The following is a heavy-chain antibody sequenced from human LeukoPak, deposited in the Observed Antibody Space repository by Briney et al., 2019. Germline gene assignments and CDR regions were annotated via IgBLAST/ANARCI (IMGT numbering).Heavy chain of an antibody. CDR2: ISSSGSTI. CDR3: ARDRYYYDSSGYYPTYYYYYYGMDV. V-gene: IGHV3-48*03. Sequence: QPGGSLRLSCAASGFTFSSYEMNWVRQAPGKGLEWVSYISSSGSTIYYADSVKGRFTISRDNAKNSLYLQMNSLRAEDTAVYYCARDRYYYDSSGYYPTYYYYYYGMDVWGQGTTVTVSS. J-gene: IGHJ6*02. D-gene: IGHD3-22*01. CDR1: GFTFSSYE.